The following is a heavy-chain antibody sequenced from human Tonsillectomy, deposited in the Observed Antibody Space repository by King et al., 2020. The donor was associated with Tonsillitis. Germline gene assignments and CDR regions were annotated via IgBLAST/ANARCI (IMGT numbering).Heavy chain of an antibody. J-gene: IGHJ4*02. CDR3: ARVLGSGWPAEDYLDY. CDR1: GFTFSSYN. V-gene: IGHV3-21*01. CDR2: ISTSSSYI. D-gene: IGHD6-19*01. Sequence: EQLVQSGGGLVKPGGSLRLSCAASGFTFSSYNMNWVRQAPGKGLEWVSSISTSSSYIYYADSLKGRFTISRDNAKNSLYLQMNSLRAEDTAVYYCARVLGSGWPAEDYLDYWGQGTLVTVSS.